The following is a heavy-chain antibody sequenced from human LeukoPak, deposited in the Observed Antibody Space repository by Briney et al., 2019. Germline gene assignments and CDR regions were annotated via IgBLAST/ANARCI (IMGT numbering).Heavy chain of an antibody. CDR2: ISYDGSNN. J-gene: IGHJ4*02. Sequence: GGSLRLFCAASGFTFSSYGMHGVGQDPGEGLEGGAGISYDGSNNYYADSVKGRFTISRDNSKNTLYVQMNSLRPEDTAVYYCAKGGWELGSTGYFDYWGQGTLVTVPS. D-gene: IGHD1-26*01. V-gene: IGHV3-30*18. CDR3: AKGGWELGSTGYFDY. CDR1: GFTFSSYG.